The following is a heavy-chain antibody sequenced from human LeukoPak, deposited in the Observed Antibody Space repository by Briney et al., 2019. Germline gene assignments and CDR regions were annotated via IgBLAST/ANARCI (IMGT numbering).Heavy chain of an antibody. V-gene: IGHV4-31*03. Sequence: SQTLSLTCTVSGGSISSGGYYWIWIRQHPGKGLEWIGYIYYSGSTYYNPSLKSRVTISVDTSKNQFSLKLSSVTAADTAVYYCAREDTAMVYFDLWGRGTLVTVSS. CDR1: GGSISSGGYY. CDR3: AREDTAMVYFDL. J-gene: IGHJ2*01. D-gene: IGHD5-18*01. CDR2: IYYSGST.